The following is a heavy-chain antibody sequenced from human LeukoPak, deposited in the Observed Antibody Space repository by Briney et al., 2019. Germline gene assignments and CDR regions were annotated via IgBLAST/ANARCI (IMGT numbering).Heavy chain of an antibody. CDR2: IYHSGST. CDR3: ARDLVISYYYYMDV. V-gene: IGHV4-30-2*01. Sequence: PSETLSLTCTVSGGSISSGGYYWSWIRQPPGKGLEWIGYIYHSGSTYYNPSLKSRVTISVDRSKNQFSLKLSSVTAADTAVYYCARDLVISYYYYMDVWGKGTTVTVSS. J-gene: IGHJ6*03. CDR1: GGSISSGGYY. D-gene: IGHD2-21*01.